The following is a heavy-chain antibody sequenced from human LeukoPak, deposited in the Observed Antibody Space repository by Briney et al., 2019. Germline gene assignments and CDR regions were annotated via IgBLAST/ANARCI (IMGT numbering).Heavy chain of an antibody. V-gene: IGHV1-46*01. Sequence: ASVKVSCWASGYSFTTLYMHWVRQASGQPPEWMGAIDPSGGTTRYAQKFQGRVTMTRDTSTSTVHMELSRLRYDDTAVYYCARDRARVGTKDDAFDVWGQGTMFIVSS. D-gene: IGHD3-10*01. J-gene: IGHJ3*01. CDR2: IDPSGGTT. CDR1: GYSFTTLY. CDR3: ARDRARVGTKDDAFDV.